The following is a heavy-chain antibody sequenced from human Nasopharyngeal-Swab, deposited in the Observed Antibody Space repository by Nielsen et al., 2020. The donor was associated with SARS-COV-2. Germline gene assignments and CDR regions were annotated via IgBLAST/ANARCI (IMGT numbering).Heavy chain of an antibody. CDR3: ARENHGVFDN. CDR1: GFTFSPFW. Sequence: GESLKISCAASGFTFSPFWMTWVRQAPGKGLEWVATIQTDGTEQYSVDSVKGRFTISRDNGKNSLYLQMNSLRVEDTAVYYCARENHGVFDNWGQGTLGTVSS. V-gene: IGHV3-7*01. CDR2: IQTDGTEQ. J-gene: IGHJ4*02.